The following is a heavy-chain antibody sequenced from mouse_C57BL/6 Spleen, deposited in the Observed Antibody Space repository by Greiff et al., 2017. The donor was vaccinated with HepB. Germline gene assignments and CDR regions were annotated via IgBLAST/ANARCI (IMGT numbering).Heavy chain of an antibody. J-gene: IGHJ1*03. CDR3: ATHYYGSSRNWYFDV. D-gene: IGHD1-1*01. CDR2: IWGGGST. CDR1: GFSLTSYG. V-gene: IGHV2-9*01. Sequence: VKLMESGPGLVAPSQSLSITCTVSGFSLTSYGVDWVRQPPGKGLEWLGVIWGGGSTNYNSALMSRLSISKDNSKSQVFLKMNSLQTDDTAMYYCATHYYGSSRNWYFDVWGTGTTVTVSS.